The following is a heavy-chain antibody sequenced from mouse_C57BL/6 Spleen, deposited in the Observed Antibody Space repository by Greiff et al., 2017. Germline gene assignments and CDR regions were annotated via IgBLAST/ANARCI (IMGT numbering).Heavy chain of an antibody. CDR1: GFSLTSYG. Sequence: QVQLQQSGPGLVQPSQSLSITCTVSGFSLTSYGVHWVRQSPGKGLGWLGEIWSGGSTDYNAEFISRLSISKDNSKSKVFFKMNSLQADDTAIYYCARDYYGSSHGWFAYWGKGTLVTVSA. J-gene: IGHJ3*01. D-gene: IGHD1-1*01. CDR2: IWSGGST. V-gene: IGHV2-2*01. CDR3: ARDYYGSSHGWFAY.